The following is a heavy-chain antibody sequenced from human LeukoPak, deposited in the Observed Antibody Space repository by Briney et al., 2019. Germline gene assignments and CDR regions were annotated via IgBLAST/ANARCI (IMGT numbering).Heavy chain of an antibody. CDR1: GGSFSGYY. D-gene: IGHD1-7*01. J-gene: IGHJ4*02. V-gene: IGHV4-34*01. CDR2: INHSGSP. Sequence: SETLSLTCAVYGGSFSGYYWSWIRQPPGKGLEWIGEINHSGSPNYNPSLKSRATISVDTSKNQFSLKLSSVTAADTAVYYCARDGTGTTDSFDYWGQGTLVTVSS. CDR3: ARDGTGTTDSFDY.